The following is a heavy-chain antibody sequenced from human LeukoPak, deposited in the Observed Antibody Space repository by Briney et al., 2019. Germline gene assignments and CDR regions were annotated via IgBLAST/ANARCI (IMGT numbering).Heavy chain of an antibody. CDR2: ISAYNGNT. D-gene: IGHD3-9*01. V-gene: IGHV1-18*01. CDR3: ARDSYDILTGTRDY. J-gene: IGHJ4*02. Sequence: ASVKVSCKASGYTFTSYGISWVRQAPGQGLEWMGWISAYNGNTNYAQKLQGRVTMTTDTSTSTAYMELRSLRSDDTAVYYCARDSYDILTGTRDYWGQGTLVTVSS. CDR1: GYTFTSYG.